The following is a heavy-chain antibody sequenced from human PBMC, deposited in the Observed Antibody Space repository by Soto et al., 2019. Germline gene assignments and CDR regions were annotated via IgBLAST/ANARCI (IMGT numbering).Heavy chain of an antibody. Sequence: PSQTLSLTCAISGDSVSSNSAAWNWIRQSPSRGLEWLGRTYYRSKWYNDYAVSVKSRITINPDTSKNQFSLQLNSVTPEDTAEVYCEREWAVGSGGSCYPAGGKGTLVPVSS. V-gene: IGHV6-1*01. CDR1: GDSVSSNSAA. CDR2: TYYRSKWYN. J-gene: IGHJ4*02. D-gene: IGHD2-15*01. CDR3: EREWAVGSGGSCYPA.